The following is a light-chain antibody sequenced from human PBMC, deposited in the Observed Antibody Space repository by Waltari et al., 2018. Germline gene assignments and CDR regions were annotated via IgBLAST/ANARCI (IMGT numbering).Light chain of an antibody. J-gene: IGLJ1*01. CDR1: SNDVGNYKY. CDR3: CSYTGRDTSLYV. CDR2: DVT. Sequence: QSALTQPRPVSGSPGPSVTIPCTGSSNDVGNYKYVSWYQHHPGKAPKLIIFDVTERPSGVPDRFSASKSGNTASLTISRLQADDDGDYYCCSYTGRDTSLYVFGTGTKVTVL. V-gene: IGLV2-11*01.